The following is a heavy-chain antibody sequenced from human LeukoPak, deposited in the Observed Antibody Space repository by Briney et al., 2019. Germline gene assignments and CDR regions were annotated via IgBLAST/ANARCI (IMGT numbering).Heavy chain of an antibody. J-gene: IGHJ6*02. CDR3: AKSDGLHPSYGMDV. CDR1: GFTFSSYA. CDR2: VSSNGGSI. Sequence: GGSLRLSCAASGFTFSSYAMHWVRQAPGQGLEYVSGVSSNGGSIYCAKSVKGRFTISRDNSKKTLYLQMGSLRGEDMAVYYCAKSDGLHPSYGMDVWGQGTTVTVSS. V-gene: IGHV3-64*01. D-gene: IGHD5-24*01.